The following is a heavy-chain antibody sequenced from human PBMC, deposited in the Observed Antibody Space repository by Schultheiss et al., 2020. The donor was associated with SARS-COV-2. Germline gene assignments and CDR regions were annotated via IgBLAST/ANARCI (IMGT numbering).Heavy chain of an antibody. V-gene: IGHV4-34*01. J-gene: IGHJ6*02. CDR2: INHSGST. D-gene: IGHD3-16*01. Sequence: SQTLSLTCAVYGGSFSGYYWSWIRQPPGKGLEWIGEINHSGSTNYNPSLKSRVTISVDTSKNQFSLKLSSVTAADTAVYYCARTNWGNMDVWGQGTTVTVSS. CDR1: GGSFSGYY. CDR3: ARTNWGNMDV.